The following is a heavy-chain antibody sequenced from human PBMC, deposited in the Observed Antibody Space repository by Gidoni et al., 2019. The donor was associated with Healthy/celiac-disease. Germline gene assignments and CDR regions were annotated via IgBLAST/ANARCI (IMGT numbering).Heavy chain of an antibody. CDR3: ARGYCSSTSCYGNYYYYGMDV. V-gene: IGHV1-69*01. D-gene: IGHD2-2*01. Sequence: QVQLVQSGAEVKKPGSSVKVSCKASGGTFSSYAISWVRQAPGQGLEWMGGIIPIFGTANYAQKFQGRVTITADESTSTAYMELSSLRSEDTAVYYCARGYCSSTSCYGNYYYYGMDVWGQGTTVTVSS. CDR1: GGTFSSYA. CDR2: IIPIFGTA. J-gene: IGHJ6*02.